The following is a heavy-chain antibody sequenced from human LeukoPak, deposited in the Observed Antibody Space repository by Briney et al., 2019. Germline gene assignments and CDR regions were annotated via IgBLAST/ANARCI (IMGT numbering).Heavy chain of an antibody. Sequence: GGSLRLSCAASGFTFSSYGMHWVRQAPGKGLEWVAVISYDGSNKYYADSVKGRFTISRDNSKNTLYLQMNSLRAEDTAVYYCASLGGIVVVPAAIWDWFDPWGQGTLVTVSS. J-gene: IGHJ5*02. V-gene: IGHV3-30*03. CDR1: GFTFSSYG. D-gene: IGHD2-2*01. CDR2: ISYDGSNK. CDR3: ASLGGIVVVPAAIWDWFDP.